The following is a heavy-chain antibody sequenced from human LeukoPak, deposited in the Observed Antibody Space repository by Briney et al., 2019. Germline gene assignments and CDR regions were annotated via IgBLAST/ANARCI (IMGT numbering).Heavy chain of an antibody. CDR1: GASISAHY. Sequence: SETLSLTCTVSGASISAHYWSCIRQPPGKGLEYIGDVYYTGTTNYNPSLQSRVTMSVDTSKNQFSLRLTSVTAADTAVYYCAKFGTYPVHVSYSYYYLDVWGKGTTVTVSS. CDR3: AKFGTYPVHVSYSYYYLDV. D-gene: IGHD1-26*01. J-gene: IGHJ6*03. CDR2: VYYTGTT. V-gene: IGHV4-59*11.